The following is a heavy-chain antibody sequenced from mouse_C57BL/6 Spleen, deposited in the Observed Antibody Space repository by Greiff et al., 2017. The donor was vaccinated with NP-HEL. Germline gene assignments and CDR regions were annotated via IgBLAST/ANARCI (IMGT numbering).Heavy chain of an antibody. Sequence: VQLQQSGAELVKPGASVKISCKASGYAFSSYWMNWVKQRPGKGLEWIGQIYPGDGDTNYNGKFKGKATLTADQSSSTAYMQLRSLTCGDCAVYFCTRRGMGGVCAMDYWGKETSVTVSS. D-gene: IGHD2-10*02. CDR2: IYPGDGDT. CDR1: GYAFSSYW. V-gene: IGHV1-80*01. CDR3: TRRGMGGVCAMDY. J-gene: IGHJ4*01.